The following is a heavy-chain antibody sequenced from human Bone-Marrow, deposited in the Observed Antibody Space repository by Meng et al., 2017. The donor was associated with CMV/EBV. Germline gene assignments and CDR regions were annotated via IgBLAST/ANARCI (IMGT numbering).Heavy chain of an antibody. D-gene: IGHD3-3*01. Sequence: SETLSLTCTVSGGFISNYYWNWIRQSPGKGLEWIGYIYHTGSTNYNPSLKSRVSMSVDTSKNQFSLNLRSVTAADTAVYYCAKRGGDDLWSGYYFFDYWGQRALVTASS. CDR2: IYHTGST. J-gene: IGHJ4*02. CDR3: AKRGGDDLWSGYYFFDY. CDR1: GGFISNYY. V-gene: IGHV4-59*01.